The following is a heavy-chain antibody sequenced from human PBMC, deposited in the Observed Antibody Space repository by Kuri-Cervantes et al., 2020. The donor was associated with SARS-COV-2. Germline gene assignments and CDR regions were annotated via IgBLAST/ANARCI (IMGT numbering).Heavy chain of an antibody. D-gene: IGHD3-3*01. J-gene: IGHJ6*03. CDR3: TTALDYDFWSGSTPGYYYYMDV. CDR2: IKSKTDGGTT. V-gene: IGHV3-15*01. Sequence: GGSLRLSCAASGFTFSNAWMSWVRQAPGKGLEWVGRIKSKTDGGTTDYAAPVKGRFTISRDDSKNTLHLQMNSLKTEDTAVYYCTTALDYDFWSGSTPGYYYYMDVWGKGTTVTVSS. CDR1: GFTFSNAW.